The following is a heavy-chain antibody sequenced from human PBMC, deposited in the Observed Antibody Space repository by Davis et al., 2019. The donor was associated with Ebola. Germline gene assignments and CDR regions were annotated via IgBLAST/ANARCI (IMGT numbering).Heavy chain of an antibody. CDR3: ARDLLDSLAGYYTYYYNGIDV. V-gene: IGHV1-69*04. D-gene: IGHD3-9*01. CDR2: IISTLGIA. CDR1: GGTFSSYA. J-gene: IGHJ6*02. Sequence: SVPVTCKASGGTFSSYAISWLRPPPGQGLEWMGRIISTLGIANYVQKFQGRPTITTDESPSTAYMELSSLRSEDTAVYYCARDLLDSLAGYYTYYYNGIDVWGQGTTVTVSS.